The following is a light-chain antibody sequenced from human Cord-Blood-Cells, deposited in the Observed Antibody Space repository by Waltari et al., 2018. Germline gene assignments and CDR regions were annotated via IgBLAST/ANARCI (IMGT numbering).Light chain of an antibody. CDR3: QSYDSSLSGSV. CDR2: GNS. V-gene: IGLV1-40*01. CDR1: TSNIPAGSD. Sequence: QSVLTQPPSVSGAPGQRVTISCTGSTSNIPAGSDVHCYQPLPGTAPKLLIYGNSNRPSGVPDRFSGSKSGTSASLAITGLQAEDEADYYCQSYDSSLSGSVFGGGTKLTVL. J-gene: IGLJ3*02.